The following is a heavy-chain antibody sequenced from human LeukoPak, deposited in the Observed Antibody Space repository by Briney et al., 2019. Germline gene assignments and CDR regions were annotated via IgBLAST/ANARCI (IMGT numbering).Heavy chain of an antibody. J-gene: IGHJ4*02. CDR2: ISAYNGNT. Sequence: ASVKVSCKASGYTFTSYGITWVRQAPGQGLEWMGWISAYNGNTNYVQNLQGRVTMTTDTSTSTAYMELRSLRSEDTAVYYCARGAPEANIVVVVAATNLDYWGQGTLVTVSS. CDR3: ARGAPEANIVVVVAATNLDY. V-gene: IGHV1-18*01. CDR1: GYTFTSYG. D-gene: IGHD2-15*01.